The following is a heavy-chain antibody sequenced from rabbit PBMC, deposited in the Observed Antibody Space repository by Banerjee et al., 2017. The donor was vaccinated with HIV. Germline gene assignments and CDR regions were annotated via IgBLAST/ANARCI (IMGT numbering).Heavy chain of an antibody. Sequence: QEQLVESGGGLVTLGGSLKLSCKASGIDFSSYGISWVRQAPGKGLEWIACIYAGSSGSTYYASWAKGRFTISKTSSTTVTLQMTSLTAADTATYFCARDLAGVIGWNFNLWGPGTLAPS. D-gene: IGHD4-1*01. J-gene: IGHJ4*01. V-gene: IGHV1S45*01. CDR1: GIDFSSYG. CDR2: IYAGSSGST. CDR3: ARDLAGVIGWNFNL.